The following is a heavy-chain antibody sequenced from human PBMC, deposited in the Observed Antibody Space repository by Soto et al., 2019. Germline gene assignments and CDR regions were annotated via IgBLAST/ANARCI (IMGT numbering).Heavy chain of an antibody. CDR3: ARAHSRSGVDY. D-gene: IGHD3-10*01. CDR1: GGSISSGGYS. V-gene: IGHV4-30-2*01. J-gene: IGHJ4*02. CDR2: IYHSGST. Sequence: SSETLSLTCAVSGGSISSGGYSWSWIRQPPGKGLEWIGYIYHSGSTYYNPSLKSRVTISVDRSKNQFSLKLSSVTAADTAVYYCARAHSRSGVDYWGQGTLVTVSS.